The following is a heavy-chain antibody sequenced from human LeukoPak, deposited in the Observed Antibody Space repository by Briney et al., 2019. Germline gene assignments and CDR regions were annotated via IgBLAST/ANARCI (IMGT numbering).Heavy chain of an antibody. CDR1: GRSISSLSSF. CDR2: IYDSETT. D-gene: IGHD6-19*01. V-gene: IGHV4-39*01. J-gene: IGHJ4*02. Sequence: PSETVSLTCTVSGRSISSLSSFWGWIRQPPGKGLDWIWSIYDSETTSYNPSLKSRVTISVDTSKNQFSLKLSSVTAADTAVYYCARHTSVAGPFDYWGQGTLVTVSS. CDR3: ARHTSVAGPFDY.